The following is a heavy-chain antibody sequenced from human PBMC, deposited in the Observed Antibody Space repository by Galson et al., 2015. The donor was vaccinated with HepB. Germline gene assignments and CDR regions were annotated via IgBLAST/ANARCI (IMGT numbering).Heavy chain of an antibody. CDR1: GFTFSSYA. CDR3: AKDLAQGITMIVVVTNPFDY. J-gene: IGHJ4*02. V-gene: IGHV3-23*01. Sequence: SLRLSCAASGFTFSSYAMSWVRQAPGKGLEWVSAISGSGGSTYYADSVKGRFTISRDNSKNTLYLQMNSLRAEDTAVYYCAKDLAQGITMIVVVTNPFDYWGQGTLVTVSS. CDR2: ISGSGGST. D-gene: IGHD3-22*01.